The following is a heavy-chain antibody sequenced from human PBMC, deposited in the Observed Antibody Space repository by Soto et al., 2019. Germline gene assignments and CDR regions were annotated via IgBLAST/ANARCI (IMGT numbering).Heavy chain of an antibody. D-gene: IGHD3-22*01. CDR1: GGSISNYY. V-gene: IGHV4-59*08. J-gene: IGHJ5*02. CDR3: AKYYYDSNTYFYRWFDP. CDR2: FYYTGST. Sequence: SETLSLTCTVSGGSISNYYWSLIRQPPGKGLEWIAYFYYTGSTNYNPSLRSRVTISVDTSKNQFSLKLSSVTAADTAVYYCAKYYYDSNTYFYRWFDPWGQGTLVTVSS.